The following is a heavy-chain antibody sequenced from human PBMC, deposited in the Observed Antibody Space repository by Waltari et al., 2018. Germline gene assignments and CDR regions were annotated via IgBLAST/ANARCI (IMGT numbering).Heavy chain of an antibody. CDR1: GGSFSGYY. CDR2: INHSGST. D-gene: IGHD6-13*01. Sequence: QVQLQQWGAGLLKPSETLSLTCAVYGGSFSGYYWSWIRQPPGKGLEWIGEINHSGSTNYNPSLKSRVTISVDTSKNQFSLKLSSVTAADTAVYYCARSASSWYPHDYWGQGTLVTVSS. J-gene: IGHJ4*02. CDR3: ARSASSWYPHDY. V-gene: IGHV4-34*01.